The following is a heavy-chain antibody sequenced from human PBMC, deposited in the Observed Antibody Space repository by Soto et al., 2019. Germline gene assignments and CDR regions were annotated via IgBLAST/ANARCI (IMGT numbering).Heavy chain of an antibody. CDR3: AXXXXXXXXXXXXXXXYLXX. CDR2: IIPIFGTA. D-gene: IGHD3-16*02. V-gene: IGHV1-69*13. J-gene: IGHJ1*01. CDR1: GGTFSSYA. Sequence: SVKVSCKASGGTFSSYAISWVRQAPGQGLEWMGGIIPIFGTANYAQKIQGRVTITADESTSTAYMELSSLRSENTAEYYCAXXXXXXXXXXXXXXXYLXXXGQ.